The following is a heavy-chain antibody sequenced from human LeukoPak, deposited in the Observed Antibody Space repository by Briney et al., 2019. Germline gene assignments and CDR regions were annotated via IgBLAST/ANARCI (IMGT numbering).Heavy chain of an antibody. CDR2: ISTRSSYI. CDR1: GFTFSSYS. V-gene: IGHV3-21*01. J-gene: IGHJ5*02. CDR3: ARGRGWGIYSNGFDP. Sequence: GGSLRLSCAASGFTFSSYSVNWVRQAPGKGLEWVSSISTRSSYIYYADSVKGRFTISRDNAKNSLYLQMNSLRAEDTAVYYCARGRGWGIYSNGFDPWGQGTLVTVSS. D-gene: IGHD3-10*01.